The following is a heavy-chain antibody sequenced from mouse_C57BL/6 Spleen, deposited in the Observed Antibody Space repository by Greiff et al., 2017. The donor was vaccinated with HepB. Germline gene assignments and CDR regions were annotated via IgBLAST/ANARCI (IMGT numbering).Heavy chain of an antibody. J-gene: IGHJ2*01. D-gene: IGHD2-3*01. CDR3: ARGGEIWLLRRYFDY. CDR2: INPNNGGT. V-gene: IGHV1-22*01. CDR1: GYTFTDYN. Sequence: EVKLVESGPELVKPGASVKMSCKASGYTFTDYNMHWVKQSHGKSLEWIGYINPNNGGTSYNQKFKGKATLTVNKSSSTAYMELRSLTSEDSAVYYCARGGEIWLLRRYFDYWGQGTTLTVSS.